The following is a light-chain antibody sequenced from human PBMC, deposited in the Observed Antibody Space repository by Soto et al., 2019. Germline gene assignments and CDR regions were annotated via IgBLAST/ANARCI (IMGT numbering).Light chain of an antibody. J-gene: IGKJ1*01. CDR2: GAS. Sequence: EIVMTQSPATVSVSPGERATLSCRASQSVSSDLAWYQQKPGQAPRLLIYGASTRATGIPATFSGSGSGTESTLTISSLQSEDFAVYYCQQYDNWPWTFGQGTKVDIK. CDR3: QQYDNWPWT. V-gene: IGKV3D-15*01. CDR1: QSVSSD.